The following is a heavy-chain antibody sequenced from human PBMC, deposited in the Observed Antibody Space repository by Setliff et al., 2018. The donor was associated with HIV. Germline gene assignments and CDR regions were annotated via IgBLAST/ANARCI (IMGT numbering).Heavy chain of an antibody. J-gene: IGHJ4*02. CDR3: ARDLYASGWNGMGY. Sequence: GGSLRLSCAASGFTFDDYGMSWVRQVPGKGLEWVSGINWNGGTTGYADSVKGRFTISRDNAKNSPYLQMNSLRAEDTAFYYCARDLYASGWNGMGYWGQGTLVTVSS. CDR1: GFTFDDYG. V-gene: IGHV3-20*04. D-gene: IGHD6-19*01. CDR2: INWNGGTT.